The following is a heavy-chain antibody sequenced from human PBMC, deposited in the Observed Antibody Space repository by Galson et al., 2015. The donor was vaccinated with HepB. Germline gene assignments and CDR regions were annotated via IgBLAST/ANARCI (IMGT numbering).Heavy chain of an antibody. CDR1: GFIFSIYS. Sequence: SLRLSCAASGFIFSIYSMNWVRQAPGKGLEWVSYISRSSSTIYYADSVRGRFTISRDDAKNSLYLQMNSLRAEDTAVYYCARLNSGWYVDVWGQGTMVTVSS. CDR2: ISRSSSTI. V-gene: IGHV3-48*04. CDR3: ARLNSGWYVDV. D-gene: IGHD6-19*01. J-gene: IGHJ3*01.